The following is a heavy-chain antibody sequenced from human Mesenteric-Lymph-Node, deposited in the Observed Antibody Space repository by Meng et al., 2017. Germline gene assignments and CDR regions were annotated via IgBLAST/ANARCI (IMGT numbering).Heavy chain of an antibody. V-gene: IGHV1-2*02. D-gene: IGHD4-17*01. CDR1: GYTFTSYY. Sequence: ASVKVSCKASGYTFTSYYMHWVRQAPGQGLEWMGWINPNRDGTNFAQKFQGRVTMTRDTSITTAYMELSSLRSDDTAVYYCARGMSGDYGSWWSGRNYGMDVWGQGTTVTVSS. CDR3: ARGMSGDYGSWWSGRNYGMDV. CDR2: INPNRDGT. J-gene: IGHJ6*02.